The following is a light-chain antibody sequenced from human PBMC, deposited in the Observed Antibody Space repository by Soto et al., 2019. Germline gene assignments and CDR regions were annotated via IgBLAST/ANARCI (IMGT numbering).Light chain of an antibody. CDR1: QSVSSSY. V-gene: IGKV3-20*01. CDR3: QQYGSSAPIT. Sequence: EIVLTQSPGTLSLSPGARATLSCRASQSVSSSYLAWYQQKPGQAPRLLIYGASIRATGIPDRFSGSGSETDFTLTISRLEPEDFALYYCQQYGSSAPITFGQGTRLEIK. CDR2: GAS. J-gene: IGKJ5*01.